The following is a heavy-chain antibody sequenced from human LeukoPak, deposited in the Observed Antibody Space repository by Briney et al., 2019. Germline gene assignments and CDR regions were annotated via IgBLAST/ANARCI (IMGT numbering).Heavy chain of an antibody. V-gene: IGHV1-69*04. CDR2: MTPILGIA. CDR3: ATSSYYDFWSGYHNWFDP. J-gene: IGHJ5*02. Sequence: GSSVKVSCKASGGTFSSYAISLVRQASGQGLEWMGRMTPILGIANYAQKFQGRVTITADKSTSTAYMELSSLRSEDTAVYYCATSSYYDFWSGYHNWFDPWGQGTLVTVSS. CDR1: GGTFSSYA. D-gene: IGHD3-3*01.